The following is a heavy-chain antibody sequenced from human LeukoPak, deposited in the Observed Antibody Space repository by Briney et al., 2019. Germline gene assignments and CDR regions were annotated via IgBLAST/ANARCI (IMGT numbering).Heavy chain of an antibody. J-gene: IGHJ3*02. CDR1: GFTVSSNY. V-gene: IGHV3-53*04. CDR2: IYSGGST. Sequence: PGGSLRLSCAASGFTVSSNYMSWVRQAPGEGLEWVSVIYSGGSTYYADSVKGRFTISRHNSKNTLYLQMNSLRAEDTAVYYCNYYDSSGYYYVPPDAFDIWGQGTMVTVSS. D-gene: IGHD3-22*01. CDR3: NYYDSSGYYYVPPDAFDI.